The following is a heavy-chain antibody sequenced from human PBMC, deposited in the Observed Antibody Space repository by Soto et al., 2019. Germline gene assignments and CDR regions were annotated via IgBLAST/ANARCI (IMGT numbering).Heavy chain of an antibody. CDR2: IWYDGSNK. J-gene: IGHJ4*02. Sequence: SVGSLRLSCAASGFTFSSYGMHWVRQAPGKGLEWVAVIWYDGSNKYYADSVKGRFTISRDNSKNTLYLQMNSLRAEDTAVYYCASITFGGVVASDYWGQGTLVTVSS. CDR3: ASITFGGVVASDY. D-gene: IGHD3-16*02. CDR1: GFTFSSYG. V-gene: IGHV3-33*01.